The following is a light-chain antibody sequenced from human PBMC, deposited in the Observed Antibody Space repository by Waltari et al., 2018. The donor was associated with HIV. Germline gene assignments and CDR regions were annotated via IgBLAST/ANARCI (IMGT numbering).Light chain of an antibody. V-gene: IGKV3-15*01. CDR1: QSVSTN. J-gene: IGKJ3*01. Sequence: EIVMTQSPVTLSMSPGERATLSCRASQSVSTNLAWYQQKPGQAPRLLIYGASTGATGIPARFSGSGSVTEFTLTISSLQSEDFAVYYCQQYNNWPGITFGPGTKVDIK. CDR3: QQYNNWPGIT. CDR2: GAS.